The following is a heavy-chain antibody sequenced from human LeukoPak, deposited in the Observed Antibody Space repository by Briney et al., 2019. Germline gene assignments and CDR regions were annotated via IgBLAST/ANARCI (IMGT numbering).Heavy chain of an antibody. Sequence: GASVKVSCKASGGTFSSYAISWVRQAPGQGLEWMGGIIPIFGTANYAQKFQGRVTITTDESTSTAYMELSSLRSEDTAVYYCAREGRSLGPYYFDYWGQGALVTVSS. CDR2: IIPIFGTA. J-gene: IGHJ4*02. D-gene: IGHD3-16*02. CDR3: AREGRSLGPYYFDY. CDR1: GGTFSSYA. V-gene: IGHV1-69*05.